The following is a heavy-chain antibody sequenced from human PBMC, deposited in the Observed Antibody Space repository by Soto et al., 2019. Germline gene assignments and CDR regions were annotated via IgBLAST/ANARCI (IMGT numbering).Heavy chain of an antibody. D-gene: IGHD2-21*01. V-gene: IGHV3-21*01. CDR3: ARDARLNGMDV. CDR2: ISSGSSYI. Sequence: EVQLVESGGGLVKPGGSLRLSCAASGFTFSSYSLNWVRQAPGKGLEWVSSISSGSSYIYYADSVKGRFTISRDNAKNSLYLQMNSLRAEDTAVYYCARDARLNGMDVWGQGTTVTVSS. CDR1: GFTFSSYS. J-gene: IGHJ6*02.